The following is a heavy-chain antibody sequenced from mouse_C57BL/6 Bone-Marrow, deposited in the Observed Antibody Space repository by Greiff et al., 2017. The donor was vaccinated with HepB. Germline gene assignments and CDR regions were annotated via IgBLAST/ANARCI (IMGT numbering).Heavy chain of an antibody. CDR2: SDPEDGET. Sequence: VQLQQSGAELVKPGASVKLSCTASGFNIKDYYMHWVKQRAEQGLEWIGRSDPEDGETKYAPNFQGKATITSDTSSNTAYLQLSSLTSEDTAVYYWAGSDGYWFAYWGQGTLVTVSA. J-gene: IGHJ3*01. D-gene: IGHD2-3*01. CDR3: AGSDGYWFAY. CDR1: GFNIKDYY. V-gene: IGHV14-2*01.